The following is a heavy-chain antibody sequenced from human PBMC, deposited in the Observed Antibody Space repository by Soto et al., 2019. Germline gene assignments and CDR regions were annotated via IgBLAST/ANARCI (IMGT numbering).Heavy chain of an antibody. CDR2: INHSGST. CDR1: GGTFSGYY. V-gene: IGHV4-34*01. J-gene: IGHJ4*02. Sequence: SETLSLTCAGYGGTFSGYYWSWIRQPPVKGLEWIGEINHSGSTNYNPSLKSRVTISVDTSKNQFSLKLSSVTAADTAVYYCARLAVTAAAFDYWGQGTLVTVSS. CDR3: ARLAVTAAAFDY. D-gene: IGHD6-13*01.